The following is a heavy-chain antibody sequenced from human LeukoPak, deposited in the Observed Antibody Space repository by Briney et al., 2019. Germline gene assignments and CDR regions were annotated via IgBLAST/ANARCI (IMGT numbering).Heavy chain of an antibody. CDR3: KSGGAAPGSFDY. D-gene: IGHD1-1*01. J-gene: IGHJ4*02. CDR1: GFTFSSYW. Sequence: GGSLRLSCVPSGFTFSSYWMSWVRQAPGKGLEWVANIKQDGSEKYYVGSVKGRFIISRDNAKNSLYLQLNSLRVEDTAVYYCKSGGAAPGSFDYWGQGTLVTVSP. V-gene: IGHV3-7*01. CDR2: IKQDGSEK.